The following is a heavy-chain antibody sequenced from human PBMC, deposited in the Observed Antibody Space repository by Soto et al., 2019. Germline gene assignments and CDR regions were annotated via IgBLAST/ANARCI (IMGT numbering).Heavy chain of an antibody. Sequence: HPGGSLRLSCAASGFRFADYTMHWVRQAPGKGLEWVSGLTWNSESIAYADSVKGRFTISRDNAKNSLYLQMNSLRAEDTAFYFCAKGAISGTLNWFDPWGQGTPVTVSS. CDR1: GFRFADYT. CDR3: AKGAISGTLNWFDP. D-gene: IGHD6-13*01. CDR2: LTWNSESI. J-gene: IGHJ5*02. V-gene: IGHV3-9*01.